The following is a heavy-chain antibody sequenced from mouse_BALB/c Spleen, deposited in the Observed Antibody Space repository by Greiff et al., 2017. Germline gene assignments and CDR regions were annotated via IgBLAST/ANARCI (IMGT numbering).Heavy chain of an antibody. CDR2: INPSTGYT. Sequence: VQLQQSGAELAKPGASVKMSCKASGYTFTSYWMHWVKQRPGQGLEWIGYINPSTGYTEFNQKFKDKATLTADKSSSTAYMQLSSLTSEDSAVYDCARSGGGIHFDYWGQGTTLTVSS. V-gene: IGHV1-7*01. J-gene: IGHJ2*01. D-gene: IGHD1-1*02. CDR1: GYTFTSYW. CDR3: ARSGGGIHFDY.